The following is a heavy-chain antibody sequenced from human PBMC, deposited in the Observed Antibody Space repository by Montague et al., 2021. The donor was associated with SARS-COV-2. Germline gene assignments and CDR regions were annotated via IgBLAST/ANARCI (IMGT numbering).Heavy chain of an antibody. D-gene: IGHD5-18*01. V-gene: IGHV4-31*03. J-gene: IGHJ5*02. CDR1: SGSISSGGSISSGSYY. Sequence: TLSLTCTVSSGSISSGGSISSGSYYWSWIRQHPGKGLEWIGYIYYSGSTSYNPSLESRVTISVDTSKNQFSLKPSSVTAADTAVYHCARDLGHRYVAGWFDPWGQGTLVTVSS. CDR3: ARDLGHRYVAGWFDP. CDR2: IYYSGST.